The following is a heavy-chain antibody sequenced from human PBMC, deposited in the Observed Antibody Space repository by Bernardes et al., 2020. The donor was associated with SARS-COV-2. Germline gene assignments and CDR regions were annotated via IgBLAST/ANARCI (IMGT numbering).Heavy chain of an antibody. D-gene: IGHD6-13*01. Sequence: SETLSLTCTVSGDSISGSYYYWGWTRQPPGKGLEWIANIHYSGSTYVNPSLKGRVTISVDTSKNQFFLTLTSVTDADTAFYYCARQVKAHYSFDPWGQGTLVTVSS. J-gene: IGHJ5*02. CDR3: ARQVKAHYSFDP. CDR1: GDSISGSYYY. CDR2: IHYSGST. V-gene: IGHV4-39*01.